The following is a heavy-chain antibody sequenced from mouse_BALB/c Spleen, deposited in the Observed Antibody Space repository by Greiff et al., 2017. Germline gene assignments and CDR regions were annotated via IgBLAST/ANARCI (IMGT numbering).Heavy chain of an antibody. Sequence: EVQLVESGGGLVKPGGSLKLSCAASGFTFSSYAMSWVRQTPEKRLEWVASISSGGSTYYPDSVKGRFTISRDNARNILYLQMSSLRSEDTAMYYCARGRGFDYWGQGTTLTVSS. CDR3: ARGRGFDY. CDR2: ISSGGST. J-gene: IGHJ2*01. CDR1: GFTFSSYA. V-gene: IGHV5-6-5*01.